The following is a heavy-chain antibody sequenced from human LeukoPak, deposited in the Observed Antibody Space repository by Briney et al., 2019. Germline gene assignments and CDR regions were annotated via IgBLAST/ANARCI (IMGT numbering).Heavy chain of an antibody. D-gene: IGHD3-22*01. CDR3: ARDADDSNDAFDI. V-gene: IGHV3-21*01. Sequence: GGSLRLSCAASGFIFSTYTMNWVRQAPGKGLEWVSSISSSSSYIYYADSVKGRFTISRDNAKNSLYLQMNSLRAEDTAVYYCARDADDSNDAFDIWGQGTRVTVSS. CDR2: ISSSSSYI. CDR1: GFIFSTYT. J-gene: IGHJ3*02.